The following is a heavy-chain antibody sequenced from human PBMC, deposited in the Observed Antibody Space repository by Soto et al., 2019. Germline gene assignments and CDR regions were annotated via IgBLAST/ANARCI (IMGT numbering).Heavy chain of an antibody. V-gene: IGHV3-23*01. Sequence: EVQLLDSGGGLVQPGGSLRLSCAASGFTFSTYAMSWVRQAPGKGLEWVSTITGSGSSTYYADSVKGRFTISRDNSKNTLSLQMNSLRAEDTAVYYCPQDLYGDYGGVDYWGQGTLVTVSS. D-gene: IGHD4-17*01. J-gene: IGHJ4*02. CDR2: ITGSGSST. CDR3: PQDLYGDYGGVDY. CDR1: GFTFSTYA.